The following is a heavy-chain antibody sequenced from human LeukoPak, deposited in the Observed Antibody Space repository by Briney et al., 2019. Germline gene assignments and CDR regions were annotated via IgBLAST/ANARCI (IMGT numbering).Heavy chain of an antibody. J-gene: IGHJ4*02. CDR2: ISGNDAST. Sequence: GGSLRLSCAASGFTCSSYAMTWVRQAPGKGLEWVSVISGNDASTYYADSVKGRFTISRDNSNNTLYLQMNSLRAEDTAVYYCAKGLYFGELLGPCDFWGQGTLVTVSS. V-gene: IGHV3-23*01. CDR3: AKGLYFGELLGPCDF. D-gene: IGHD3-10*01. CDR1: GFTCSSYA.